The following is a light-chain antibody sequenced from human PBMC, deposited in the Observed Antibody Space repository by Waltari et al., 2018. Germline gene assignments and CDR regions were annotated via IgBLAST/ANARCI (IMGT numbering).Light chain of an antibody. CDR3: QQYHTSPFT. J-gene: IGKJ3*01. CDR1: QGISNW. CDR2: GAS. Sequence: DIQMTQSPSSLSVSVGDRVTITCRASQGISNWLAWYQQKPGKAPKSLLYGASNLQSGAPSRFSGSGSGTDFTLTITNVQPEDVAIYYCQQYHTSPFTFGPGTKVDI. V-gene: IGKV1D-16*01.